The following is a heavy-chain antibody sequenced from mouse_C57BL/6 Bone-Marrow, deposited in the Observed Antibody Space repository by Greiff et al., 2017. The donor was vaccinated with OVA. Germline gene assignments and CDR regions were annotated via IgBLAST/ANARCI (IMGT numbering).Heavy chain of an antibody. CDR1: GFTFSSYG. CDR2: ISSGGSYT. Sequence: EVQGVESGGDLVKPGGSLKLSCAASGFTFSSYGMSWVRQTPDKRLEWVATISSGGSYTYYPDSVKGRFTIPRDKAKNTLYLQMSSLKSEDTAVYYGARLSLGCAMDYWGQGTSVTVSS. CDR3: ARLSLGCAMDY. J-gene: IGHJ4*01. D-gene: IGHD3-3*01. V-gene: IGHV5-6*01.